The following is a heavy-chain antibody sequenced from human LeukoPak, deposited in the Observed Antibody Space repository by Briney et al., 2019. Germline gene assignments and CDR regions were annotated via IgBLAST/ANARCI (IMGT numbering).Heavy chain of an antibody. CDR3: ARGGPGSGYHYYLDY. Sequence: SETLSQTCTVSGGSISSYYWSWIRQPPGKGLEWIGFISYSGSTTYNPSLKSRVTISLDTSKNQFSLNLSSVTGADTAVYHCARGGPGSGYHYYLDYWGQGTRVTVSS. V-gene: IGHV4-59*01. J-gene: IGHJ4*02. CDR1: GGSISSYY. CDR2: ISYSGST. D-gene: IGHD3-22*01.